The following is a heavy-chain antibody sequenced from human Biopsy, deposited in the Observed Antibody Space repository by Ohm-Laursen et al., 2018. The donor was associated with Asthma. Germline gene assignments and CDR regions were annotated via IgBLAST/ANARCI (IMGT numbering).Heavy chain of an antibody. D-gene: IGHD2-21*02. CDR2: VYYSGST. Sequence: ETLSLTSTVSGGSINNFYCTWIRQPPGTGLKSIGHVYYSGSTNYNPSLKSRVTISIDASKNQFSLKLTSVTAADPAVYYCARGVDRVTGLLDHFDSWGQGTLVTVSS. V-gene: IGHV4-59*01. J-gene: IGHJ4*02. CDR1: GGSINNFY. CDR3: ARGVDRVTGLLDHFDS.